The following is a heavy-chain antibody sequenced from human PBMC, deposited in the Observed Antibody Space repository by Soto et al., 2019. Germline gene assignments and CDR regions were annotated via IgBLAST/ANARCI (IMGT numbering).Heavy chain of an antibody. D-gene: IGHD6-13*01. CDR3: ASLPRYSSSWTFDP. CDR1: GGTFSSYT. J-gene: IGHJ5*02. V-gene: IGHV1-69*02. Sequence: SVKVSCKASGGTFSSYTISWVRQAPGQGLEWMGRIIPILGIANYAQKFQGRVTITADKSTSTAYMELSSLRSEDTAVYYCASLPRYSSSWTFDPWGQETLVTVSS. CDR2: IIPILGIA.